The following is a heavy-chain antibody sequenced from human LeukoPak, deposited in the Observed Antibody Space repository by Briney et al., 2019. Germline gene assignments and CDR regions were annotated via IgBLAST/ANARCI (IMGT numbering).Heavy chain of an antibody. D-gene: IGHD1-1*01. J-gene: IGHJ4*02. CDR1: GGSISSSSYY. CDR3: AGGTGTSPGETGDY. Sequence: SETPSLTCTVSGGSISSSSYYWGWIRQPPGKGLEWIGSIYYSGSTYYNPSLKSRVTISVDTSKNQFSLKLSSVTAADAAVYYCAGGTGTSPGETGDYWGQGTLVTVSS. V-gene: IGHV4-39*07. CDR2: IYYSGST.